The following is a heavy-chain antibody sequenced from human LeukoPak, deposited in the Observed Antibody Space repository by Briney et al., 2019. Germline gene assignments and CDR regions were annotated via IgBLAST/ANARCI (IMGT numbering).Heavy chain of an antibody. D-gene: IGHD3-10*01. CDR3: ARHSGPPYYFDY. J-gene: IGHJ4*02. V-gene: IGHV4-39*01. CDR2: IYYSGST. CDR1: GGSISSSSYY. Sequence: PSETLSLTCTVSGGSISSSSYYWGWIRQPPGKGLEWIGSIYYSGSTYYNPSLKSRVTISVDTSKNQFSLKLSSVTAADTAVYYCARHSGPPYYFDYCGQGTLVTVSS.